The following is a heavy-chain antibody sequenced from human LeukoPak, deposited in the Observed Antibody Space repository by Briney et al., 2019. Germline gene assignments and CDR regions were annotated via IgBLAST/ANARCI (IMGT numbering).Heavy chain of an antibody. CDR2: ISAYNGNT. CDR3: ARVEGDYDILTGHTARERFDP. Sequence: GASVKVSCKASGYTFTSYGISWVRQAPGQGLEWMGWISAYNGNTNYAQKLQGRVTMTTDTSTSTAYMELRSLRSDDTAVYYCARVEGDYDILTGHTARERFDPWGQGTLVTVSS. D-gene: IGHD3-9*01. J-gene: IGHJ5*02. V-gene: IGHV1-18*01. CDR1: GYTFTSYG.